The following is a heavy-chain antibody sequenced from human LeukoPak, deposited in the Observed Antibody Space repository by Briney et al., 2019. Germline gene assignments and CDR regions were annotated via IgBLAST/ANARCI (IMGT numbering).Heavy chain of an antibody. D-gene: IGHD3-10*01. J-gene: IGHJ6*03. CDR3: ARLFSRSAYSYYYYYMDV. Sequence: SETLSLTCTVCGGSISSYYWSWIRQPPGEGLEWIGYIYYSGSTNYNPSLKSRVTISVDTSKNQFSLKLSSVTAADTAVYYCARLFSRSAYSYYYYYMDVWGKGTTVTVSS. CDR1: GGSISSYY. V-gene: IGHV4-59*08. CDR2: IYYSGST.